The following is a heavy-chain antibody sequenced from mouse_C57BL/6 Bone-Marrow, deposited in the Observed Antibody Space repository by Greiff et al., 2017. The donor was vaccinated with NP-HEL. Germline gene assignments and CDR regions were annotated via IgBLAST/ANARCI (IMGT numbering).Heavy chain of an antibody. V-gene: IGHV1-61*01. CDR3: ARNDGYFYFDY. Sequence: VKLQQPGAELVRPGSSVKLSCKASGYTFTSYWMDWVKQRPGQGLEWIGNIYPSDSETHYNQKFKDKATLTVDKSSSTAYMQLSSLTSEDSAVYYCARNDGYFYFDYWGQGTTLTVSS. D-gene: IGHD2-3*01. CDR2: IYPSDSET. CDR1: GYTFTSYW. J-gene: IGHJ2*01.